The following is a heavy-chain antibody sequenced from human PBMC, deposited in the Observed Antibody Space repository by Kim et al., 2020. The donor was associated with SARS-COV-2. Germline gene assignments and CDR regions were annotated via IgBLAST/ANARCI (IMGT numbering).Heavy chain of an antibody. D-gene: IGHD1-1*01. Sequence: IYCADSVGSRFTITSDRAKNTVYLQMNSLRDEDTALYYCVRDGYNNWDLDYWGQGTLVTVSS. CDR2: I. V-gene: IGHV3-48*02. J-gene: IGHJ4*02. CDR3: VRDGYNNWDLDY.